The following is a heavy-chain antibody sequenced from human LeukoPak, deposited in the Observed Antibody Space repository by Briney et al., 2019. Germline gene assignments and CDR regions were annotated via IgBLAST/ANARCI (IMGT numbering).Heavy chain of an antibody. D-gene: IGHD6-6*01. Sequence: SETLSLTCTVSGGSVSSGSYYWSWIRQPPGKGLEWIGYIYYSGSTNYNPSLKGRVTISVDTSKNQFSLKLSSVTAADTAVYYCARGVVAARFWFDPWGQGTLVTVSS. V-gene: IGHV4-61*01. CDR1: GGSVSSGSYY. CDR2: IYYSGST. J-gene: IGHJ5*02. CDR3: ARGVVAARFWFDP.